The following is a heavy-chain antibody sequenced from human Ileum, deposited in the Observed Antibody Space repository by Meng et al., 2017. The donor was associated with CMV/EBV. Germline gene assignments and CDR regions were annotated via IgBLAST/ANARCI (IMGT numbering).Heavy chain of an antibody. J-gene: IGHJ4*02. CDR3: ARIGLCSGTTCYTGDYSSRHFDY. CDR2: IIPIFGTA. CDR1: YA. V-gene: IGHV1-69*05. D-gene: IGHD2-2*02. Sequence: YAISWVRQAPGQGLEWMGGIIPIFGTANYAQNFQGRVTITTDESRSTAYMELSSLRSEDTAVYYCARIGLCSGTTCYTGDYSSRHFDYWGQGTLVT.